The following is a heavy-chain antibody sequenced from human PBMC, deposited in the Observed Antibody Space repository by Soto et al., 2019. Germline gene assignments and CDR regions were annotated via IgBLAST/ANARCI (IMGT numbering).Heavy chain of an antibody. D-gene: IGHD1-26*01. V-gene: IGHV1-8*01. J-gene: IGHJ5*02. CDR2: MNPNSGNT. CDR1: GYTFTSYD. CDR3: AREPSGGGGNWFDP. Sequence: QVQLVQSGAEVKKPGASVKVSCKASGYTFTSYDINWVRQATGQGLEWMGWMNPNSGNTAYAQKCHGKVTMTSNTPKSTAYMELSSLRSEATAVYYCAREPSGGGGNWFDPWGKGTLVTVSS.